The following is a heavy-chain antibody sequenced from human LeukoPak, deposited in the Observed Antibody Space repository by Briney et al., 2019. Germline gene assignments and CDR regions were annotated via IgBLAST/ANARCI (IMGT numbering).Heavy chain of an antibody. CDR3: AREASGQLLFRNWFDP. CDR1: GFTFSSYA. Sequence: PGGSLRLSCAASGFTFSSYAMSWVRQAPGKGLEWVSAISGSGGRTYYADSVKGRFTISRDNSKNTLYLQMNSLRAEDTAVYYCAREASGQLLFRNWFDPWGQGTLVTVSS. J-gene: IGHJ5*02. D-gene: IGHD1-1*01. CDR2: ISGSGGRT. V-gene: IGHV3-23*01.